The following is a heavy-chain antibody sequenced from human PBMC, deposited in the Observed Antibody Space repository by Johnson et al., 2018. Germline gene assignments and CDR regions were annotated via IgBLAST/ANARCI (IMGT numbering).Heavy chain of an antibody. CDR3: ARAVAGAAEYFQH. D-gene: IGHD6-19*01. Sequence: QVLLQESGPGLVKPSETLSLTCTVSGGSISGYYWTWIRQPPGKELEWIGFIYYSGSTHYNPSLRGRVTIPVATSKNQFSLKLTSVTAADTAVHYCARAVAGAAEYFQHWGQGTLVTVSS. CDR2: IYYSGST. J-gene: IGHJ1*01. V-gene: IGHV4-59*01. CDR1: GGSISGYY.